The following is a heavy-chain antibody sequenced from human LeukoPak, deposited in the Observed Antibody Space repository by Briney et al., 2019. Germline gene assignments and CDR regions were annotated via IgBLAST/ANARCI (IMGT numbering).Heavy chain of an antibody. CDR2: ISAYNGNT. Sequence: GASVKVSFKASGYTFTIYGISWVRQAPGQGLEWMGWISAYNGNTNYTQKLQGRVTITTDTSTSTAYMELRSLRSDDTAVYYCARPYYYDSSGPFDYWGQGTLVTVSS. V-gene: IGHV1-18*01. D-gene: IGHD3-22*01. CDR3: ARPYYYDSSGPFDY. J-gene: IGHJ4*02. CDR1: GYTFTIYG.